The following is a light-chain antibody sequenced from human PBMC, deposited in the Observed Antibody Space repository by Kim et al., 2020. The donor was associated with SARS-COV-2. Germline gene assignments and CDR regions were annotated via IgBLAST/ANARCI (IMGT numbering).Light chain of an antibody. J-gene: IGKJ2*01. CDR2: AAS. CDR3: QQYNNWFPYT. CDR1: QSIGTN. Sequence: SPGERAILSGRASQSIGTNLAWYHQKPGQAPRLLIYAASTRATGVPARISGSASGSDFTLTISTLQSGDFGIYYCQQYNNWFPYTFGQGTKVDIK. V-gene: IGKV3-15*01.